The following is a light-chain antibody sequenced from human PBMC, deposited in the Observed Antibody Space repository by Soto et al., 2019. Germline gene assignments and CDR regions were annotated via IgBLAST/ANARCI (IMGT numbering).Light chain of an antibody. CDR3: QQYNNWPWT. Sequence: EIVMTQSPAILSVSPGGRATLSYRASQSISDTLAWYQQKPGQAPRLLIYGASTRAPGFPARFSGSGSGTDFTLTLSSLQSEELAVYYCQQYNNWPWTFGQGTKVDIK. V-gene: IGKV3-15*01. CDR1: QSISDT. CDR2: GAS. J-gene: IGKJ1*01.